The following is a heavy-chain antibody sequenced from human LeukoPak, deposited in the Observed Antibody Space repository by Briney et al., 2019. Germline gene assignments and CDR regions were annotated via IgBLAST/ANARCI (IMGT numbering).Heavy chain of an antibody. CDR1: GGSISSSTYS. D-gene: IGHD3-16*02. Sequence: SETLSLTCTVSGGSISSSTYSWTWIRQPPGKGLEWIGSIHYDGNTYYKPSLKSRVTISVDTSKIQFSLRLSSVTAADTAVYYCARDSIVRNAFDIWGQGTMVTVSS. J-gene: IGHJ3*02. V-gene: IGHV4-39*07. CDR3: ARDSIVRNAFDI. CDR2: IHYDGNT.